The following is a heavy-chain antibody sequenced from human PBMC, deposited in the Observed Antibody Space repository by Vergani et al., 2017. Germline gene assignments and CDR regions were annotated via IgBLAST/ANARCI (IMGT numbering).Heavy chain of an antibody. V-gene: IGHV3-23*01. CDR1: GFTFRSDA. J-gene: IGHJ4*02. D-gene: IGHD6-19*01. CDR2: ISGSGGST. CDR3: AKNRSQWLVRDMLDY. Sequence: EVQLLESGGGLVQPGGSLRLSCAASGFTFRSDAMSWVRQARGKGLGWVSAISGSGGSTYYADSVKGRLTSSRDNSKIALYLQMNSLRAEDTAVYYCAKNRSQWLVRDMLDYWGQGTLVTVSS.